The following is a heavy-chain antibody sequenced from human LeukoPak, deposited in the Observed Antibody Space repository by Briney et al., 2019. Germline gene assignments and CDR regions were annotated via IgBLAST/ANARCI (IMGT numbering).Heavy chain of an antibody. J-gene: IGHJ4*02. Sequence: PGGSLRLSCTVSGFTLSSYEMSWIRQAPGKGLEWVSSVDYSADSTHYADSVKGRFTISRDNSKNTLYLQMNSLRAEDTAVYYCARFQNYYYDSSGYLHYWGQGTLVTVSS. CDR3: ARFQNYYYDSSGYLHY. V-gene: IGHV3-23*01. D-gene: IGHD3-22*01. CDR2: VDYSADST. CDR1: GFTLSSYE.